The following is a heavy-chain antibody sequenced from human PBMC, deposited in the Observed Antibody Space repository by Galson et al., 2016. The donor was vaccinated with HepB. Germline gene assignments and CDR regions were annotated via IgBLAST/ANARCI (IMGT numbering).Heavy chain of an antibody. CDR1: GYTFTRYV. CDR2: INTSKGNT. J-gene: IGHJ4*01. CDR3: ATRPADGSPYYFDC. D-gene: IGHD6-13*01. V-gene: IGHV1-18*01. Sequence: SVKVSCKASGYTFTRYVISWVRQAPGQGLEWMGWINTSKGNTYYAQKFQGRVTLTIDTSTSTAYMELRSLISDDAAVYYCATRPADGSPYYFDCWGHGTLVTVSS.